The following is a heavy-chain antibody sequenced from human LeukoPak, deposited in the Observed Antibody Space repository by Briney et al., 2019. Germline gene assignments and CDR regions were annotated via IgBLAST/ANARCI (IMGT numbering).Heavy chain of an antibody. Sequence: PGGSLRLSCAASGFTFSSYAMHWVRQAPGKGLEWVAVISYDGSNKYYADSVKGRFTISRDNAKNSLYLQMNSLRAEDTAVYYCASHYDSSGYYDAFDIWGQGTMVTVSS. V-gene: IGHV3-30-3*01. CDR3: ASHYDSSGYYDAFDI. CDR2: ISYDGSNK. D-gene: IGHD3-22*01. CDR1: GFTFSSYA. J-gene: IGHJ3*02.